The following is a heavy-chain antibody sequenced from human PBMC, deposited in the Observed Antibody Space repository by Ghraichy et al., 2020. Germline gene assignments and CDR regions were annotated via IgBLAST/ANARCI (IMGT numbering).Heavy chain of an antibody. CDR2: IKQDGSEK. Sequence: LSLTCAASGFTFSSYWMSWVRQAPGKGLEWVANIKQDGSEKYYVDSVKGRFTISRDNAKNSLYLQMNSLRAEDTAVYYCARDTVTRTNYYGMDVWGHGTTVTVSS. J-gene: IGHJ6*02. V-gene: IGHV3-7*01. CDR3: ARDTVTRTNYYGMDV. D-gene: IGHD4-17*01. CDR1: GFTFSSYW.